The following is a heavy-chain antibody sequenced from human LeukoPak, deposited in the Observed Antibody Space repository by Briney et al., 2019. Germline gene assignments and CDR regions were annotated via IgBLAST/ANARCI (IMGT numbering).Heavy chain of an antibody. J-gene: IGHJ6*02. V-gene: IGHV3-48*03. CDR3: ARSHIVVVTATPHYGMDV. D-gene: IGHD2-21*02. CDR2: ISSSGSTI. Sequence: PGGSLRLSRAASGFTFSNYEMNWVRQAPGKGLEWVSFISSSGSTIYYADSVKGRFTLSRDNAKNSLYLQMNSLRAEDTAVYYCARSHIVVVTATPHYGMDVWGQGTTVTVSS. CDR1: GFTFSNYE.